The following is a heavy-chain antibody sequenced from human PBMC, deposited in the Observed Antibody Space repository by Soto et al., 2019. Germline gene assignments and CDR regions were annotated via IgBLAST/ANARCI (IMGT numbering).Heavy chain of an antibody. CDR3: ARESEDLTSNFDY. J-gene: IGHJ4*02. Sequence: PGGSLRLSCAASGFTFTRYSMNWVRQAPGKGLEWVSSISSTTNYIYYAHSMKGRFTVSRDNAKNSVYLEMNCLSAEDTALYYCARESEDLTSNFDYWGQGTLVTVSS. V-gene: IGHV3-21*01. CDR2: ISSTTNYI. CDR1: GFTFTRYS.